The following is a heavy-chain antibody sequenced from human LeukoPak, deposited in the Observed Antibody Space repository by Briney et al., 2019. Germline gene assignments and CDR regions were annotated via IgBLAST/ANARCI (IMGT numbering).Heavy chain of an antibody. J-gene: IGHJ4*02. CDR2: ISWNSGSI. CDR1: GFTFDDYA. D-gene: IGHD3-22*01. V-gene: IGHV3-9*01. Sequence: GGSLRLSCAASGFTFDDYAMHWVRQAPGKGLEWVSGISWNSGSIGYADSVKGRFTISRDNAKNSLYLQMNSLRAEDTALYYCAKDISSGMPYYFDYWGQGTLVTVSS. CDR3: AKDISSGMPYYFDY.